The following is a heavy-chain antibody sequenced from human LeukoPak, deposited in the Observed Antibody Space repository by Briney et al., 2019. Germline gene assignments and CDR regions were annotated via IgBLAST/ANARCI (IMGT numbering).Heavy chain of an antibody. CDR1: GGSFSGYY. CDR2: INHSGST. Sequence: SEALSLTCAVYGGSFSGYYWSWIRQPPGKGLDWIGEINHSGSTNYNPSLKSRVTIPVDTSKNQFSLKLSSVTAADTAVYYCARSPYYYGSGSYGYWGQGTLVTVSS. CDR3: ARSPYYYGSGSYGY. J-gene: IGHJ4*02. V-gene: IGHV4-34*01. D-gene: IGHD3-10*01.